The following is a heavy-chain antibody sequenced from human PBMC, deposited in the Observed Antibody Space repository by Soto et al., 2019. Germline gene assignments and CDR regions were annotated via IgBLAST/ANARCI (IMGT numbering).Heavy chain of an antibody. D-gene: IGHD3-10*01. CDR1: GFTFSSYA. V-gene: IGHV3-23*01. J-gene: IGHJ4*02. Sequence: EVQLLESGGGLVQPGGSLRLSCAASGFTFSSYAMSWVRQAPGKGLEWVSAISGSGGSTYYADSVKGRFTISRDNSKNTLFLQMNSLRAEDTAVYYCARSPYGSHYFDYWGQGTLVTVSS. CDR3: ARSPYGSHYFDY. CDR2: ISGSGGST.